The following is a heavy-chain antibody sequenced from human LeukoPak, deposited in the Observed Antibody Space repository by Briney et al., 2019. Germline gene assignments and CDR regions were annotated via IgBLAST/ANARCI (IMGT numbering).Heavy chain of an antibody. J-gene: IGHJ3*02. Sequence: SRTLSLTCAVSGGSISSSNWWSWVRQPPGKGLEWIGEIHHSGSTNYNPSLKSRVTISVDKSKDQFSLKLSSVTAADTAVYYCAREGYYDFWSGYAHDAFDIWGQGTMVTVSS. CDR1: GGSISSSNW. D-gene: IGHD3-3*01. CDR3: AREGYYDFWSGYAHDAFDI. CDR2: IHHSGST. V-gene: IGHV4-4*02.